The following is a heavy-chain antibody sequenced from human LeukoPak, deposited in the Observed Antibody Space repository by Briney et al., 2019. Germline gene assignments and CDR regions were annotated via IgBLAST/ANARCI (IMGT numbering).Heavy chain of an antibody. V-gene: IGHV4-59*01. D-gene: IGHD3-22*01. J-gene: IGHJ4*02. Sequence: PSETLSLTCTVSGGSISSYYWSWIRQPPGKGLEWIGYIYYSGSTNYNPSFKSRVTISVDTSKNQFSLKLSSVTAADTAVYYCASMHYDSSGYSKFDYWGQGTLVTVSS. CDR3: ASMHYDSSGYSKFDY. CDR2: IYYSGST. CDR1: GGSISSYY.